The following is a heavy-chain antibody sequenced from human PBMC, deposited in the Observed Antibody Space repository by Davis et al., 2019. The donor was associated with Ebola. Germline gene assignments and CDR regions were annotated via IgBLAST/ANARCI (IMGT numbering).Heavy chain of an antibody. D-gene: IGHD3-3*01. J-gene: IGHJ6*02. CDR2: IIPIFGTA. CDR1: GGTFSSYA. CDR3: ASGVLRFWEWLLYSGMDV. V-gene: IGHV1-69*06. Sequence: SVKVSCKASGGTFSSYAISWVRQAPGQGLEWMGGIIPIFGTANYAQKFQGRVTITADKSTSTAYMELSSLRSEDTAVYYCASGVLRFWEWLLYSGMDVWGQGTTVTVSS.